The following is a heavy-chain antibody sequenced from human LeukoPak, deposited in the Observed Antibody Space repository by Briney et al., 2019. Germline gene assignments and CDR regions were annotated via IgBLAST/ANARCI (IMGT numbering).Heavy chain of an antibody. D-gene: IGHD3-10*01. J-gene: IGHJ4*02. CDR1: GRPSSSYA. Sequence: SVNVSCTASGRPSSSYAISWVRQAPGQGRGWMGALLPIFGTAAYAQKFQGRVTITADESTSTAYVELSSLRSEDTAVYYCARGWGNYYGSGSYFDYWGQGTLVTVSS. V-gene: IGHV1-69*13. CDR2: LLPIFGTA. CDR3: ARGWGNYYGSGSYFDY.